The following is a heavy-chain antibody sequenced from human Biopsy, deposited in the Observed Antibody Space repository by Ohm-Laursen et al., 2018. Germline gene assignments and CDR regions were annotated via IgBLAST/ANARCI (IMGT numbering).Heavy chain of an antibody. CDR3: VRQGGYFQN. Sequence: GTLSLTCSVSGGSVGSGTFHWGWIRPPPGKGLEGIGHVYYTGNTNYNPSLKSRVTISMDMSKNQFSLRLSSVTAADTAVYYCVRQGGYFQNWGPGSQVAVSS. D-gene: IGHD5-12*01. CDR2: VYYTGNT. CDR1: GGSVGSGTFH. V-gene: IGHV4-61*01. J-gene: IGHJ1*01.